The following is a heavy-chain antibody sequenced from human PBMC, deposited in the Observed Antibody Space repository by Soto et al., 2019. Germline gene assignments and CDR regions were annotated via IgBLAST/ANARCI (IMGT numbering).Heavy chain of an antibody. Sequence: GGSLRLSCAASGFTLSDYTMNWVRQAPGKGLEWVSSISSGSSYIYYADSVKGRFTISRDNAKNSLCLQMNSLRDEDTAVYYCASSMVVVAGHTWLDPWGQGTLVTVSS. V-gene: IGHV3-21*01. CDR2: ISSGSSYI. CDR1: GFTLSDYT. J-gene: IGHJ5*02. CDR3: ASSMVVVAGHTWLDP. D-gene: IGHD2-15*01.